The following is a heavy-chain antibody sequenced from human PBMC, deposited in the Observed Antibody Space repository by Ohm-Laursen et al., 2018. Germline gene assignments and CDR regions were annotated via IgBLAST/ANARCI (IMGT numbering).Heavy chain of an antibody. V-gene: IGHV4-59*12. Sequence: SETLSLTCTVPGDSISTYYWSWIRQPPGKGLECIGFIYYSGSTNYNPSLKSRVTISLDTSKNQFSLKLTSVTAADTAVYYCAVSEVRYSFTYLADFWGQGTLVTVPS. J-gene: IGHJ4*02. CDR3: AVSEVRYSFTYLADF. CDR2: IYYSGST. CDR1: GDSISTYY. D-gene: IGHD3-9*01.